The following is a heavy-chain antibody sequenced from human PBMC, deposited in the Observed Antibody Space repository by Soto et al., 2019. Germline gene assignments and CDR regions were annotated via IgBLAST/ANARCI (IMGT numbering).Heavy chain of an antibody. CDR1: GGSFSGYY. Sequence: QVQLQQWGAGLLKPSETLSLTCAVYGGSFSGYYWSWIRQPPGKGPEWIGEINHSGSTNYNPSLKSRVTISVDTSKNQFSLKLSSVTAADTAVYYCARDLSTIFFDYWGQGTLVTVSS. CDR3: ARDLSTIFFDY. V-gene: IGHV4-34*01. D-gene: IGHD3-9*01. CDR2: INHSGST. J-gene: IGHJ4*02.